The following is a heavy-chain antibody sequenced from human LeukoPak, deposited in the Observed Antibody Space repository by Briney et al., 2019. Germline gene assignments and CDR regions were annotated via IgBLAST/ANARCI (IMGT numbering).Heavy chain of an antibody. CDR3: ARLLISGSYTGGFDY. J-gene: IGHJ4*02. CDR2: IYYSGST. CDR1: GGSISSNTYY. Sequence: SETLSLTCIVSGGSISSNTYYLGWIRQPPGKGLEWIGSIYYSGSTYYNPSLKSRVTISVDTSKNQFSLKLRTEDTAVYGVYKCARLLISGSYTGGFDYWGQGTLVTVSS. V-gene: IGHV4-39*01. D-gene: IGHD1-26*01.